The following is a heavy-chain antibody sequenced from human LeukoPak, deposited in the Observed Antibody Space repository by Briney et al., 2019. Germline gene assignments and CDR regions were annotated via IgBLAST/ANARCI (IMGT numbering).Heavy chain of an antibody. J-gene: IGHJ4*02. CDR3: ARVGGDDSYCTNGVCYTPRYYFDY. CDR1: GGSFSGYY. CDR2: INHSGST. D-gene: IGHD2-8*01. V-gene: IGHV4-34*01. Sequence: PSETLSLTCAVYGGSFSGYYWSWIRQPPGKGLEWIGEINHSGSTNYNSSLKSRVTISVDTSKNQFSLKLSSVTAADTAVYYCARVGGDDSYCTNGVCYTPRYYFDYWGQGTLVTVSS.